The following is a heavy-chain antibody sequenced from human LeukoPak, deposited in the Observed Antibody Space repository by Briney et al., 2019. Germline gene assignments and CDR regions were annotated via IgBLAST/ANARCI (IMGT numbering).Heavy chain of an antibody. CDR2: FYYSGST. CDR1: GGSMSSYY. V-gene: IGHV4-59*01. Sequence: KTSETLSLTCTVSGGSMSSYYWSWIRKPPGKGLEGIGYFYYSGSTNYNPSLKSRVTLSVDTSKNQFSLKLISVSDADTAVYYCARGPTRDDVFDIWGQGTMVTVSS. CDR3: ARGPTRDDVFDI. J-gene: IGHJ3*02.